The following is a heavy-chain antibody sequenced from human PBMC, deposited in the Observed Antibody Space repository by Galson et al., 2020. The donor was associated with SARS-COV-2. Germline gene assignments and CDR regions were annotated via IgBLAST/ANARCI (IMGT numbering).Heavy chain of an antibody. Sequence: GGSLRLSCAASGFTFSSYAMHWVRQAPGKGLEWVAVISYDGSNKYYADSVKGRFTISRDNSKNTLYLQMNSLRAEDTAVYYCARGYGGNYYYMDDWGKGTTVTVAS. V-gene: IGHV3-30*01. CDR3: ARGYGGNYYYMDD. CDR2: ISYDGSNK. D-gene: IGHD4-17*01. CDR1: GFTFSSYA. J-gene: IGHJ6*03.